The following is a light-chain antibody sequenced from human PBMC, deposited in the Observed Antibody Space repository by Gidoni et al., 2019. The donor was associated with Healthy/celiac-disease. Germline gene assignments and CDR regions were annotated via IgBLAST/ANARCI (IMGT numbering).Light chain of an antibody. CDR1: QSISSY. CDR3: QQSYSTPLT. CDR2: AAS. Sequence: DMKMTPSPSSLSASVGDRVTITCRASQSISSYLNWYQQKPGKAPKLLIYAASSLQSGVPSRFSGSGSGTDFTLTISSLQPEDFATYYCQQSYSTPLTFGGGTKVEIK. V-gene: IGKV1-39*01. J-gene: IGKJ4*01.